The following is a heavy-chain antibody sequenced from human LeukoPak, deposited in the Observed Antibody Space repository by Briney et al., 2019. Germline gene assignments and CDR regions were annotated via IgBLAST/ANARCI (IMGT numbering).Heavy chain of an antibody. CDR1: GYTFTGYY. J-gene: IGHJ5*02. CDR2: INPNSGGT. CDR3: ARGVGVIAKDIVVLEPGDSNWFDP. Sequence: ASAKVSCKASGYTFTGYYMHWVRQAPGQGLEWMGWINPNSGGTNYAQKFQGRVTMTRDTSISTAHMELSRLRSDDTAVYYCARGVGVIAKDIVVLEPGDSNWFDPWGQGTLVTVSS. V-gene: IGHV1-2*02. D-gene: IGHD2-2*01.